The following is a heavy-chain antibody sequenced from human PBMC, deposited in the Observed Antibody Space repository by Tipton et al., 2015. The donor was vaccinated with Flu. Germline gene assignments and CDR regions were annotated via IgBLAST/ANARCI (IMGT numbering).Heavy chain of an antibody. CDR1: GYRFNSYW. V-gene: IGHV5-51*01. CDR2: IRPDHSDV. D-gene: IGHD5-24*01. J-gene: IGHJ4*02. CDR3: ATRDGYNFWYFDY. Sequence: VQLVQSGAEVKKPGKSLTISCKGSGYRFNSYWIGWVRQMPGKGLEWMGIIRPDHSDVRYSPSFQGQVTISADMSTNTAYLRWSSLKASDTAMYYCATRDGYNFWYFDYWGPGTLVTVSS.